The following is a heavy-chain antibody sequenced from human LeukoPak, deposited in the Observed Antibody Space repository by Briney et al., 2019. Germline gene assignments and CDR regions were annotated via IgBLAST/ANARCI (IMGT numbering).Heavy chain of an antibody. V-gene: IGHV3-21*01. CDR2: ISSSSSYI. CDR1: GFTFSSYS. Sequence: PGGSLRLSCAASGFTFSSYSMNWVRQAPGKGLEWVSSISSSSSYIYYADSVKGRFTISRDNAKNSLYLQMNSLRAEDTAVYYCAKDLLVGAGTGSSYYHAMDVWGQGTTVTVSS. CDR3: AKDLLVGAGTGSSYYHAMDV. D-gene: IGHD6-13*01. J-gene: IGHJ6*02.